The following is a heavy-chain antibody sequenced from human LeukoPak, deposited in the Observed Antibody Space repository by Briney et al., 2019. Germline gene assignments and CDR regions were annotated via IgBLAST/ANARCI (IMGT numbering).Heavy chain of an antibody. V-gene: IGHV1-2*02. CDR1: GYTFTGYY. CDR2: INPNSGGT. D-gene: IGHD3-10*01. CDR3: ARDMVRGVRPYGY. Sequence: GASVKVSCKASGYTFTGYYMHWVRQASGQGLEWMGWINPNSGGTNYAQKFQGRVTMTRDTSISTAYMELSRLRSDDTAVYYCARDMVRGVRPYGYWGQGTLVTVSS. J-gene: IGHJ4*02.